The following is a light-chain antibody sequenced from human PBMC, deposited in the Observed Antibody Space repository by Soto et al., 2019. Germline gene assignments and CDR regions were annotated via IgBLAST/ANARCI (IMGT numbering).Light chain of an antibody. J-gene: IGKJ1*01. CDR1: QGISNY. CDR3: QKYNSAPQT. Sequence: DIQITQSPSSLSASVGDRVTITCRAIQGISNYLAWYQQKPGKVPKLLIYAASTLQSGVPSRFSGSGSWTDFTLTISSLQPEDVATYYCQKYNSAPQTFGQGTKVEVK. CDR2: AAS. V-gene: IGKV1-27*01.